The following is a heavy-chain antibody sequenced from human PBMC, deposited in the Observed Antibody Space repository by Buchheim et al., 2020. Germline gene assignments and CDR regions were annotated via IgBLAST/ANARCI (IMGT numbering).Heavy chain of an antibody. CDR3: ARREVGTHPEESYGLDV. Sequence: QVQLVQSGVEVKKPGASVKVSCKASGYTFTGSYMHWVRQAPGQGLEWMGWINPNSGGTNYAQKFQGWVTMTRDKSISTAYMELGRLRADDTAVYFCARREVGTHPEESYGLDVWGQGTT. V-gene: IGHV1-2*04. CDR1: GYTFTGSY. CDR2: INPNSGGT. J-gene: IGHJ6*02. D-gene: IGHD4-23*01.